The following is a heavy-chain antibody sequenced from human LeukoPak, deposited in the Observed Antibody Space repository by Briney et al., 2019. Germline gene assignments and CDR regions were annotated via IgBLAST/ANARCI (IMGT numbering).Heavy chain of an antibody. D-gene: IGHD2-15*01. CDR3: AREAPGYAYDY. CDR1: GGSISSGGYS. J-gene: IGHJ4*02. Sequence: PSETLSLTCAVSGGSISSGGYSWSWIRQPPGKGLEWIGYIYHSGSTYYNPSLKSRVTISVDRSKNQFSLKLSSVTAADTAVYYCAREAPGYAYDYWGQGTLATVSS. V-gene: IGHV4-30-2*01. CDR2: IYHSGST.